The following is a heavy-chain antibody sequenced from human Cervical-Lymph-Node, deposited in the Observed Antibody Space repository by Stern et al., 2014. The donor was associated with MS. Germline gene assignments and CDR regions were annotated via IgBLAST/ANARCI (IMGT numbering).Heavy chain of an antibody. Sequence: VQLVESGGGLVQPGRSLRLSCAASGFTFDDYAMHWGRQVPGQGLEWVSGISWKRATLSYADSVKGRFTISRDNAKNSLHLQMNSLRAEDTALYYCAKDIGAAGTPNLDYWGQGTLVTVSS. D-gene: IGHD6-13*01. CDR1: GFTFDDYA. J-gene: IGHJ4*02. CDR2: ISWKRATL. CDR3: AKDIGAAGTPNLDY. V-gene: IGHV3-9*01.